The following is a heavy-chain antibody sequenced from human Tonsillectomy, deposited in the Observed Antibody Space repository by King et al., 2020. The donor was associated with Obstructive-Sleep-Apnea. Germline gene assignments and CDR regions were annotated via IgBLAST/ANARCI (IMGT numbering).Heavy chain of an antibody. Sequence: VQLQESGPGLVKPSETLSLTCTVSGYSISGGYYWGLILQPPGKGLEWSGIIHHSGSTSYNPSLKSRVTITMDTAKNQLSLMLRSVTAADTAVYYCARDDGDWGRGTLVTVSS. CDR1: GYSISGGYY. CDR2: IHHSGST. J-gene: IGHJ4*02. V-gene: IGHV4-38-2*02. CDR3: ARDDGD. D-gene: IGHD4-17*01.